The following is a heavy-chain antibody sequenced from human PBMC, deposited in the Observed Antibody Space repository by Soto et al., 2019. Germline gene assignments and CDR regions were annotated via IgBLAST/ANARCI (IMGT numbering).Heavy chain of an antibody. V-gene: IGHV4-31*03. CDR3: ARYCGGDCYPTYHYGMDV. CDR2: IYYSGST. J-gene: IGHJ6*01. D-gene: IGHD2-21*02. Sequence: QVQLQESGPGLVKPSQTLSLTCTVSGGSISSGGYYWSWIRQHPGKGLEWIGYIYYSGSTYYNPXXRSRVTTSVDXXKXQXXLKLSSVTAADTAVYYCARYCGGDCYPTYHYGMDVWGQGTTVTVSS. CDR1: GGSISSGGYY.